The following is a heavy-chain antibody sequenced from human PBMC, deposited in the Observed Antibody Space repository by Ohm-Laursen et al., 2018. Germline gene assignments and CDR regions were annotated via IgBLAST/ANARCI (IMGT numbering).Heavy chain of an antibody. CDR3: ATSANYAWRD. CDR1: GFTFSNAW. V-gene: IGHV3-7*01. J-gene: IGHJ4*02. Sequence: SLRLSCAASGFTFSNAWMSWARQAPGKGLEWVANIKPDGSEKHYVGSVRGRFTLSRDNAKNLVYLQMSSLRAEDTAVYYCATSANYAWRDWGQGTLVTVSS. D-gene: IGHD4/OR15-4a*01. CDR2: IKPDGSEK.